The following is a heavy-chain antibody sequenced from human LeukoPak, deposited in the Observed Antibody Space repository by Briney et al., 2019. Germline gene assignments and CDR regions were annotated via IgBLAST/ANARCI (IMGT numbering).Heavy chain of an antibody. Sequence: GGSLRLSCAASGFNGSSNYLNWVRQAPGTGLEWVAVMYSGGSTYYADSVKGRFTISRDNSKNTLFLQMNSLRDEDTAVYYCARDDGGNLAFDIWGPGTRVTVSS. CDR1: GFNGSSNY. V-gene: IGHV3-53*01. D-gene: IGHD4-23*01. CDR2: MYSGGST. J-gene: IGHJ3*02. CDR3: ARDDGGNLAFDI.